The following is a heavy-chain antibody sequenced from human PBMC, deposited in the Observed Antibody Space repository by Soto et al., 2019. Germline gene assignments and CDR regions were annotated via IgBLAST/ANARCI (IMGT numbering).Heavy chain of an antibody. J-gene: IGHJ1*01. D-gene: IGHD3-22*01. CDR2: ISAYNGNT. Sequence: ASVKVSCKASGYTFTSYGISWVRQAPGQGLEWMGWISAYNGNTNYAQKLQGRVTMTTDTSTSTAYMELRSLRSDDTAVYYCARGYYDISGYYYRDETFQHWGQGTLVTVSS. CDR1: GYTFTSYG. V-gene: IGHV1-18*04. CDR3: ARGYYDISGYYYRDETFQH.